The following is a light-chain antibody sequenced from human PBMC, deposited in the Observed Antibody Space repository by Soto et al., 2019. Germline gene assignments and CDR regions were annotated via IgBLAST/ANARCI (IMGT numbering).Light chain of an antibody. CDR2: AAS. CDR1: HGINTF. CDR3: QQNACYPST. Sequence: DFQMTQPPSSLSASVGDRFTVPCRASHGINTFVAWYQQKPGEAPILLIYAASTLQSGVPSMFSGSGCGTDFTLTISRLQAEDFATYYCQQNACYPSTFGRGTRLEIK. J-gene: IGKJ5*01. V-gene: IGKV1-9*01.